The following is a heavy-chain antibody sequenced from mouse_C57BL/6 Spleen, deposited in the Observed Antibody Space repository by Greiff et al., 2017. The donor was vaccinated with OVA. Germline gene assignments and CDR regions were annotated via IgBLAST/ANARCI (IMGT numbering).Heavy chain of an antibody. D-gene: IGHD3-1*01. CDR1: GFTFSDYY. V-gene: IGHV5-16*01. J-gene: IGHJ1*03. Sequence: EVKVVESEGGLVQPGSSMKLSCTASGFTFSDYYMAWVRQVPEKGLEWVANINYDGSSTYYLDSLKSRFIISRDNAKNILYLQMSSLKSEDTATYYCAREAGPDWYFDVWGTGTTVTVSS. CDR2: INYDGSST. CDR3: AREAGPDWYFDV.